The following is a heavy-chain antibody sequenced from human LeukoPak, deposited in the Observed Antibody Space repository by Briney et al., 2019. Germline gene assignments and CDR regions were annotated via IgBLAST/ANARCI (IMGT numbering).Heavy chain of an antibody. V-gene: IGHV3-21*01. D-gene: IGHD5-18*01. CDR1: GFTFSSYS. CDR3: ARYMAIQLWSPDWTNAFDI. CDR2: ISSSSSYI. J-gene: IGHJ3*02. Sequence: PGGSLRLSCAASGFTFSSYSMNWVRQAPGKGLEWVSSISSSSSYIYYADSVKGRFTISRDNAKNSLYLQMNSLRAEDTAVYYCARYMAIQLWSPDWTNAFDIWGQGTMVTVSS.